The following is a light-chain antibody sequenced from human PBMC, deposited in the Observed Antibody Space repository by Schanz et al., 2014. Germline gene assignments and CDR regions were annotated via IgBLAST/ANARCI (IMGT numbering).Light chain of an antibody. J-gene: IGKJ2*01. CDR2: GAS. CDR1: QSVSSN. V-gene: IGKV3-15*01. Sequence: EIVMTQSPATLSVSPGERATLSCRASQSVSSNLAWYHQKPGQAPRLLIYGASTRATGIPARFSGSGSGTEFTLTISSLQSEDFAVYYCHQYNNWPYTFGQGTKLEIK. CDR3: HQYNNWPYT.